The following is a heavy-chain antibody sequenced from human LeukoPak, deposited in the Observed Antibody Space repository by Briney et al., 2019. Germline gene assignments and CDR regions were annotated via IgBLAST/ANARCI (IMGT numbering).Heavy chain of an antibody. V-gene: IGHV3-21*01. Sequence: PGGSLRLSCAAPRFTFSSYSMNWVRQAPGKGLEWVSSISSSSSYIYYADSVKGRFTISRDNAKNSLYLQMNSLRAEDTAVYYCARDITAELDYWGQGTLVTVSS. CDR1: RFTFSSYS. CDR2: ISSSSSYI. D-gene: IGHD3-3*01. J-gene: IGHJ4*02. CDR3: ARDITAELDY.